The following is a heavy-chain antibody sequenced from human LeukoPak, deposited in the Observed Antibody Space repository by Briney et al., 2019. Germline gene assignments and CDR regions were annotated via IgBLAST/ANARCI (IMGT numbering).Heavy chain of an antibody. CDR2: INPNSGGT. CDR1: GYTFTGYY. CDR3: ARVLLPSYDFWSGDAFDI. J-gene: IGHJ3*02. D-gene: IGHD3-3*01. Sequence: ASVKVSCKASGYTFTGYYMHWVRQAPGQGLEWMGWINPNSGGTNYAQKFQGRVTMTRDTSISTANMELSRLRSDDTAVYYCARVLLPSYDFWSGDAFDIWGQGTMVTVSS. V-gene: IGHV1-2*02.